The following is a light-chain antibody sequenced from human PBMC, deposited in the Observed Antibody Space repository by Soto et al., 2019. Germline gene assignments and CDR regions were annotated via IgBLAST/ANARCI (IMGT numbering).Light chain of an antibody. CDR3: QQYYNSDI. CDR1: QSVTNNY. CDR2: GAS. Sequence: EIVLTQSPGTLSLSPGERATLSCRASQSVTNNYLAWYQQKPGQAPRLLIYGASSRATGVPDRFSGSGSGTDFTLTISRLEPEDFAVYYCQQYYNSDIFGQGTRLEIK. J-gene: IGKJ5*01. V-gene: IGKV3-20*01.